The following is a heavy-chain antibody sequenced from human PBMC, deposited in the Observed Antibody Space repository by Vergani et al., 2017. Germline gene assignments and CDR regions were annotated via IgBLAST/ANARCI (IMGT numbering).Heavy chain of an antibody. V-gene: IGHV3-30-3*01. J-gene: IGHJ6*02. CDR3: ASETHCSSTSCYAGSPPVGMDV. Sequence: QVQLVESGGGVVQPGRSLRLSCAASGFTFSSYAMHWVRQAPGKGLEWVAVISYDGSNKYYADSVKGRFTISRDNSKNTLYLQMNRLRAEDTAVYYCASETHCSSTSCYAGSPPVGMDVWGQGTTVTVSS. D-gene: IGHD2-2*01. CDR2: ISYDGSNK. CDR1: GFTFSSYA.